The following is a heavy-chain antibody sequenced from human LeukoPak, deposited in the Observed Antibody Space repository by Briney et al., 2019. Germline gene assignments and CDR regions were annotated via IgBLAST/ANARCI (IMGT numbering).Heavy chain of an antibody. Sequence: SETLSLTCAVYGGSFSGYYWSWIRQPPGKGLEWIGEINHSGSTNYNPSLKSRVTISVDTSKYQFSLKLSSVTAADTAVYYCARAPTTRRYCSSTSCYIGSRYYYYYYGMDVWGQGTTVTVSS. D-gene: IGHD2-2*02. J-gene: IGHJ6*02. CDR1: GGSFSGYY. V-gene: IGHV4-34*01. CDR2: INHSGST. CDR3: ARAPTTRRYCSSTSCYIGSRYYYYYYGMDV.